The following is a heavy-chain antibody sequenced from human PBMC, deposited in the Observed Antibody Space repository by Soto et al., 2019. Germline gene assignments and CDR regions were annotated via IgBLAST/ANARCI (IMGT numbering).Heavy chain of an antibody. J-gene: IGHJ6*02. V-gene: IGHV3-74*01. Sequence: EAQLVESGGGLVRPGGSLRLSCAASGFTFRSYWMHWVRQAPGKGLTWLSRINSDGNILTYADSVKGRFAISRDNAKNTLSLQMNSLTAEYTAVYYCARDLSIRGVMAYGMDVWGQGPTVTVSS. CDR2: INSDGNIL. D-gene: IGHD3-10*01. CDR3: ARDLSIRGVMAYGMDV. CDR1: GFTFRSYW.